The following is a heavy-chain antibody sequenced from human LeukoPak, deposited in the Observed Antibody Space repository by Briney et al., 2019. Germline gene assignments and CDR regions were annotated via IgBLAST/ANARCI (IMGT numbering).Heavy chain of an antibody. J-gene: IGHJ4*02. Sequence: GGSLRLSCAASGFTFSTYWMHWVRQVPGKGLVWVSRIDEKGRTTNYADSVKGRFTISRDNSKNTLYLQMNSLRAEDTAVYYCAKAPLRYCSSTSCYFDYWGQGTLVTVSS. V-gene: IGHV3-74*01. CDR3: AKAPLRYCSSTSCYFDY. CDR2: IDEKGRTT. D-gene: IGHD2-2*01. CDR1: GFTFSTYW.